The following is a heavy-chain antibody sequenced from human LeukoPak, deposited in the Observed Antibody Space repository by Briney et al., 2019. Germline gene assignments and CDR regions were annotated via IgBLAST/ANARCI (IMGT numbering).Heavy chain of an antibody. D-gene: IGHD6-13*01. Sequence: PGGSLRLSCAASGFTFSSYWMSWIRQPPGKGLEWIGSIYYSGSTYYNPSLKSRVTISVDTSKNQFSLKLSSVTAADTAVYYCASYSSYYYYYMDVWGKGTTVTVSS. J-gene: IGHJ6*03. CDR1: GFTFSSYW. CDR2: IYYSGST. V-gene: IGHV4-38-2*01. CDR3: ASYSSYYYYYMDV.